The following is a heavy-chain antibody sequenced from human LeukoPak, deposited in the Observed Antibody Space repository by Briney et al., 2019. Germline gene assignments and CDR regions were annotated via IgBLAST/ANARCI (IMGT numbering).Heavy chain of an antibody. CDR2: INPNSGGT. CDR1: GYTFTSYG. CDR3: ASKNVEYYFDY. V-gene: IGHV1-2*02. Sequence: ASVKVSCKASGYTFTSYGIIWVRQAPGQGLEWMGWINPNSGGTNYAQKFQGRVTMTRDTSISTAYMDLSRLRSDDTAVYYCASKNVEYYFDYWGQGTLVTVSS. J-gene: IGHJ4*02. D-gene: IGHD5-24*01.